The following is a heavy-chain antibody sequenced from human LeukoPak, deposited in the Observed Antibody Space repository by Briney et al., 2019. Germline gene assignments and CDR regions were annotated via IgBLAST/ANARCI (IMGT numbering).Heavy chain of an antibody. CDR1: GFTFSNYA. Sequence: GGSLRLSCAASGFTFSNYAMSWARQAPGKGLEWVSGIGGGGASTYYADSVKGRFTISRDNSKNALYLQMISLRAEDTAVYYCVKGRVISSSSALDVWGQGTTVTVSS. V-gene: IGHV3-23*01. D-gene: IGHD2-2*01. J-gene: IGHJ6*02. CDR3: VKGRVISSSSALDV. CDR2: IGGGGAST.